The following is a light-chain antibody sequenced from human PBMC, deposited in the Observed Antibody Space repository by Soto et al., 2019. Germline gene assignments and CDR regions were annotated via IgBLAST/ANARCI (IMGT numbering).Light chain of an antibody. CDR3: QQYCSSPIT. J-gene: IGKJ5*01. CDR1: QSVSSSY. CDR2: GAS. V-gene: IGKV3-20*01. Sequence: EIVLTQSPGTLSLSLGERATLSCRASQSVSSSYLTWYQQKPGQAPKLLIYGASSRATGIPDRFSGSGSGTDFTLTISSLEPEDFAVYYCQQYCSSPITFGQGTRLEIK.